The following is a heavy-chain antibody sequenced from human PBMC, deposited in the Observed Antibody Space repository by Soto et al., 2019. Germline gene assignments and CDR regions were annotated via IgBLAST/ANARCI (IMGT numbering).Heavy chain of an antibody. D-gene: IGHD1-26*01. Sequence: QVRLVQSGAEVKKPGASVKVSCKASRYTFTNYYMHWVRQTPGQGLEWMGVINPSGGSTTYAQKFQGRDTMTRDTSTSTVYMELSSLRSEDTAVYYCAESGSENNWFDPWGQGTLVTVSS. V-gene: IGHV1-46*01. CDR1: RYTFTNYY. CDR2: INPSGGST. CDR3: AESGSENNWFDP. J-gene: IGHJ5*02.